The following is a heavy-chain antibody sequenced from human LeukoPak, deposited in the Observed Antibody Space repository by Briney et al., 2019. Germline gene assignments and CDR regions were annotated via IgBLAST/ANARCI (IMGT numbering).Heavy chain of an antibody. Sequence: PVQPLHSASVSSYTGTYIYYADSVKGRFTISRDNAQNSLYLQMNSLRAEDTAIYYCVRDRGTYRPIDYWGQGTLVTVSS. CDR2: SSYTGTYI. J-gene: IGHJ4*02. V-gene: IGHV3-21*04. D-gene: IGHD1-26*01. CDR3: VRDRGTYRPIDY.